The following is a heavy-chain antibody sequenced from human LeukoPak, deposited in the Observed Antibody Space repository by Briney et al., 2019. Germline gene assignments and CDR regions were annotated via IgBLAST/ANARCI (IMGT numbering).Heavy chain of an antibody. CDR1: GYTFTSYD. J-gene: IGHJ4*02. D-gene: IGHD3-22*01. Sequence: GASVKVSCKASGYTFTSYDINWVRQATVQGLEWMGWMNPNSGNTGYAQKFQGRVTMTRNTSISTAYMELSRLRSEDTAVYYCARGTYYYDSPYYFDYWGQGTLVTVSS. CDR3: ARGTYYYDSPYYFDY. CDR2: MNPNSGNT. V-gene: IGHV1-8*01.